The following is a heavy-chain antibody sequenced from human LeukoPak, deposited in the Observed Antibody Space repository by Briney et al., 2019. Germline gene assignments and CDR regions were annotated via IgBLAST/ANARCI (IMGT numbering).Heavy chain of an antibody. V-gene: IGHV4-34*01. Sequence: PSETLSLTCAVYGGSFSCYYWSWIRQPPGKGLGWIGEINHSGSTNYNPSLKSRVTISVDTSKNQFSLKLSSVTAADTAVYYCARTVTIFGVVIFYYYMDVWGKGTTVTVSS. J-gene: IGHJ6*03. CDR2: INHSGST. D-gene: IGHD3-3*01. CDR3: ARTVTIFGVVIFYYYMDV. CDR1: GGSFSCYY.